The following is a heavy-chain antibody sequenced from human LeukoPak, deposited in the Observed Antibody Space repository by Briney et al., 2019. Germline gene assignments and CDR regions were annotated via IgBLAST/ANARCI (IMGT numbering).Heavy chain of an antibody. CDR3: AREGPYGWPYYFDY. CDR1: GFTFSDHY. Sequence: GGSLRLSCAASGFTFSDHYMDWVRQAPGKGLEWVGRTRNKANSYTTEYAASVKGRFTISRDDSKNSLYLQMNSLKTEDTAVYYCAREGPYGWPYYFDYWGQGTLVTVSS. V-gene: IGHV3-72*01. CDR2: TRNKANSYTT. J-gene: IGHJ4*02. D-gene: IGHD2-15*01.